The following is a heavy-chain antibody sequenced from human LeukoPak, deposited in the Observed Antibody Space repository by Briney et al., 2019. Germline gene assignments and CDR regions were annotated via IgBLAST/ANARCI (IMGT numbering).Heavy chain of an antibody. CDR1: GYSFISYW. CDR3: ARGGYYYGSGSYYIDAFNI. V-gene: IGHV5-51*01. Sequence: GESLKISCKGSGYSFISYWIGWVRQMPGKGLEWMGIIYPGDSDTRYSPSFQGQVTMLADKSITTAYLQWSSLKASDTAMYYCARGGYYYGSGSYYIDAFNIWGKGKMV. J-gene: IGHJ3*02. CDR2: IYPGDSDT. D-gene: IGHD3-10*01.